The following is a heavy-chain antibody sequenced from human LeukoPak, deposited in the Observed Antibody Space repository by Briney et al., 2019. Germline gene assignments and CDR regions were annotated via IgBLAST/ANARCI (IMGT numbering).Heavy chain of an antibody. J-gene: IGHJ4*02. CDR1: GGSFSGYY. Sequence: PSETLSLTCAVYGGSFSGYYWSWIRQPPGKGLEWIGGINHSGSTNYNPSLKSRVTISVDTSKNQFSLKLSSVTAADTAVYYCVIGYYYHYWGQGTLVTVSS. CDR3: VIGYYYHY. V-gene: IGHV4-34*01. CDR2: INHSGST.